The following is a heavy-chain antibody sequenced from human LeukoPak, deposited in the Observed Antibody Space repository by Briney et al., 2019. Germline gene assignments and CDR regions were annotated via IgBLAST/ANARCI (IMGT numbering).Heavy chain of an antibody. V-gene: IGHV1-46*01. D-gene: IGHD6-13*01. Sequence: ASVKVSCKASGYTFTSYYMHWVRQAPGQGLEWMGIINPSGGSTSYAQKFQGRVTMTRDTSTSTVYMELSSLRSEDTAVYYCAREDRHTAAARRGFDYWGQGTLVTVSS. CDR3: AREDRHTAAARRGFDY. J-gene: IGHJ4*02. CDR1: GYTFTSYY. CDR2: INPSGGST.